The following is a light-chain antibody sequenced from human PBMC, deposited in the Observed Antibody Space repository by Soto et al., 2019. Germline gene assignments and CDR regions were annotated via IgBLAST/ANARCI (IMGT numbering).Light chain of an antibody. V-gene: IGLV2-11*01. CDR1: SSNVGGYNY. CDR2: DVT. CDR3: CSYAGSYSWV. J-gene: IGLJ3*02. Sequence: QSALTQPRSVSGSPGQSVTISCTGTSSNVGGYNYVSWYQQHPAIAPQLIIYDVTKRPSGVPDRFSGSKSGNTASLTISGLQAEDEADYYCCSYAGSYSWVFGGGTKVTVL.